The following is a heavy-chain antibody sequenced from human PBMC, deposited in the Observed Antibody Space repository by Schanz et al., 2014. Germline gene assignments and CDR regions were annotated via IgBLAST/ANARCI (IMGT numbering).Heavy chain of an antibody. CDR3: ARPSDSSWYMDV. CDR1: GFTFSSYS. D-gene: IGHD2-21*02. CDR2: ISRSSSYI. V-gene: IGHV3-21*01. J-gene: IGHJ6*03. Sequence: EVQLVESGGGLVKPGGSLRLSCAASGFTFSSYSMNWVRQAPGKGLEWVSSISRSSSYISYADSVKGRFTISRDNAKNSLYLQMNSLRAEDTAVYYCARPSDSSWYMDVWGKGTTVTVSS.